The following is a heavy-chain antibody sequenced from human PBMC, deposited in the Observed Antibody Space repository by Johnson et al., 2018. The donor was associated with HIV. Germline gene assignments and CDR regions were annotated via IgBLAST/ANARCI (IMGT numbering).Heavy chain of an antibody. D-gene: IGHD3-16*01. V-gene: IGHV3-20*04. J-gene: IGHJ3*02. Sequence: MQLVESGGGVVQPGRSLRLSCAASGFTISDFYMSWIRQAPGKGLEWVSGINWNGGSTGYADSVKGRFTISRDNAKNSLYLQMNSLRAEDTALYYCAKGRGGDRHGAFDIWGQGTMVTVSS. CDR3: AKGRGGDRHGAFDI. CDR1: GFTISDFY. CDR2: INWNGGST.